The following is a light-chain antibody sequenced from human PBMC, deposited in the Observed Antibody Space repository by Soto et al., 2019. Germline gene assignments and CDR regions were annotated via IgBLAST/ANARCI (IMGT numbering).Light chain of an antibody. J-gene: IGKJ1*01. CDR3: QHYNSYPWT. Sequence: DIQMTQSPSTLSASVGDRVIITCRASQSITSWLAWYQQKPGKAPKLLIYKASSLESGVPLRFSGSGSGTGFTLTISSLQPDDFATYYCQHYNSYPWTFGQGTKVDIK. V-gene: IGKV1-5*03. CDR1: QSITSW. CDR2: KAS.